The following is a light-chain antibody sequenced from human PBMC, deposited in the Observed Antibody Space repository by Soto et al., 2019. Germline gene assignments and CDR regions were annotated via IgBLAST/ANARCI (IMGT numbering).Light chain of an antibody. Sequence: DIQMPQSPSTLSGSVGDRVTITCRASQTISSWLAWYQQKPGKAPKLLIYKASTLKSGVPSRFSGSGSGTDFTFTISSLQPEDIATYYCQQYDNLPITFGQGTRLEIK. CDR2: KAS. CDR3: QQYDNLPIT. J-gene: IGKJ5*01. CDR1: QTISSW. V-gene: IGKV1-5*03.